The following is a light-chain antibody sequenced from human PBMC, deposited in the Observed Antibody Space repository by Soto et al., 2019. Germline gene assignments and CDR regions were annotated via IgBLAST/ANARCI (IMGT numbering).Light chain of an antibody. CDR1: SSDIGDYNY. Sequence: QSVLTQPPSASGSPGQSVTISCTGTSSDIGDYNYVSWYQHHPDKAPKLMIYEVTNRPSGVSNRFSGSKSGNTASLTISGLQAEDEADDYCSSYTTSSTVHVFGGGTKLTVL. V-gene: IGLV2-14*01. CDR3: SSYTTSSTVHV. CDR2: EVT. J-gene: IGLJ3*02.